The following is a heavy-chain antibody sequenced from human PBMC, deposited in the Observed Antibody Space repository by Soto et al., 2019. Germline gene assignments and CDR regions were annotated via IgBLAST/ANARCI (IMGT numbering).Heavy chain of an antibody. Sequence: EVQLVQSGAEVKKPGESLRISCKGSGYSFTSYWISWVRQMPGKGLEWMGRIDPSDSYTNYSPSFQGHVTISADKSISTAYLQWSSLKASDTAMYYCARHHVRSWYQWETDAFDIWGQGTMVTVSS. CDR1: GYSFTSYW. CDR3: ARHHVRSWYQWETDAFDI. J-gene: IGHJ3*02. V-gene: IGHV5-10-1*03. CDR2: IDPSDSYT. D-gene: IGHD6-13*01.